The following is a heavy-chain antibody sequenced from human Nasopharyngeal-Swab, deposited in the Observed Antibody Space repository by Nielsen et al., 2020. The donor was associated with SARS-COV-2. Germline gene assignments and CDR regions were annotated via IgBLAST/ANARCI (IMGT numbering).Heavy chain of an antibody. CDR2: IVGSGDISGSGGNT. Sequence: GESLKISCVASGYSFRTYGMSWVRQAPGKGLEWVAAIVGSGDISGSGGNTYYADSVKGRFAISRDNSKNSLYLQMNSLRDEDTAVYYCARATPAFDIWGQGTMVTVSS. CDR1: GYSFRTYG. J-gene: IGHJ3*02. V-gene: IGHV3-23*01. CDR3: ARATPAFDI.